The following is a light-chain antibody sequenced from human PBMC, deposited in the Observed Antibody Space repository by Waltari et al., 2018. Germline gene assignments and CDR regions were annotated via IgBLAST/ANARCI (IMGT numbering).Light chain of an antibody. CDR1: TSNIGRNS. J-gene: IGLJ3*02. CDR3: AAWDDGLNGWV. CDR2: GNN. Sequence: QSVLTQPPSASGTPGQRVTISCSGSTSNIGRNSVNWYRRFPGTAPKPLIFGNNQRPSGVPDRFSGSKSGTSASLAISGLQSEDEAHYYCAAWDDGLNGWVFGGGTKLTVL. V-gene: IGLV1-44*01.